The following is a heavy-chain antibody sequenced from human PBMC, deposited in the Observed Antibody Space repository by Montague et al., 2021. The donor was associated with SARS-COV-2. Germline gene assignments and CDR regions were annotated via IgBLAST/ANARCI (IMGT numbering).Heavy chain of an antibody. CDR3: AKEGAVVGADGFDY. Sequence: SLRLSCAASGFTFSSYGMNWVRQAPGKGLVWVSAISTNGANTNYAGSVKGRFTISRDNSKNTLYLQLNSLRDEDTAVYYCAKEGAVVGADGFDYWGQGTMVTASS. CDR1: GFTFSSYG. CDR2: ISTNGANT. J-gene: IGHJ3*01. D-gene: IGHD6-19*01. V-gene: IGHV3-23*01.